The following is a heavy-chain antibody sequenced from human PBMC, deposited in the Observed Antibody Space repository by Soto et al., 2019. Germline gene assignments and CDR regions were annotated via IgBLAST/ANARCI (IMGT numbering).Heavy chain of an antibody. CDR3: AREPYYDFWSGYYTGGYFDY. CDR1: GGSISSYY. V-gene: IGHV4-59*01. Sequence: SETLSLTCTVSGGSISSYYWSWIRQPPGKGLEWIGYIYYSGSTNYNPSLKSRVTISVDTSKNQFSLKLSSVTAADTAVYYCAREPYYDFWSGYYTGGYFDYWGQGTLVTVSS. D-gene: IGHD3-3*01. CDR2: IYYSGST. J-gene: IGHJ4*02.